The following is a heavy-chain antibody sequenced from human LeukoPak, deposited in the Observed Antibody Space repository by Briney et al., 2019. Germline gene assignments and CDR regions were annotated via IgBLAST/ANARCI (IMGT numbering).Heavy chain of an antibody. CDR3: ASFDY. J-gene: IGHJ4*02. V-gene: IGHV3-30-3*01. Sequence: GRSLRPSCAASGFTFSSHAMHWVRQAPGKGLEWVAVISYDGSNKYYADSVKGRFTISRDNSKNTLYLQMNSLRAEDTAVYYCASFDYWGQGTLVTVSS. CDR2: ISYDGSNK. CDR1: GFTFSSHA.